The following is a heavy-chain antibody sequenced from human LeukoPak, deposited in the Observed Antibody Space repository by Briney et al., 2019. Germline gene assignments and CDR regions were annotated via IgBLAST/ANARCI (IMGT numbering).Heavy chain of an antibody. D-gene: IGHD2-21*02. Sequence: GGSLRLSCAASGFTFSSYAMHWVRQPPGKGLDYVSAISSNGGSTYYANSVKGRFTISRDNSKNTLYLQMGSLRAEDMAVYYCVAYCGGDCYSAGGWGQGTLVTVSS. CDR3: VAYCGGDCYSAGG. J-gene: IGHJ4*02. CDR1: GFTFSSYA. V-gene: IGHV3-64*01. CDR2: ISSNGGST.